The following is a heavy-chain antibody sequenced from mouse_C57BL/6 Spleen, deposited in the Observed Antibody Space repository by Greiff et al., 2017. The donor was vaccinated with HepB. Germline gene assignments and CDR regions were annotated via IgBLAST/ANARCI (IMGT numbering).Heavy chain of an antibody. CDR2: IYPGDGDT. D-gene: IGHD1-1*01. V-gene: IGHV1-80*01. Sequence: VQLQQSGAELVKPGASVKISCKASGYAFSSYWMNWVKQRPGKGLEWIGQIYPGDGDTNYNGKFKGKATMTAAKSSITAYMQLSSLTSADSAVDFCAISIYGSRWYFDVWGTGTTVTVSS. J-gene: IGHJ1*03. CDR3: AISIYGSRWYFDV. CDR1: GYAFSSYW.